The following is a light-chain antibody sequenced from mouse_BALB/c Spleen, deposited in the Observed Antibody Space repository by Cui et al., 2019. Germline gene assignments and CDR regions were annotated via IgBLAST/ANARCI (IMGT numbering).Light chain of an antibody. Sequence: QIVLTQSPAIMSASPGEKVTITCSASSSVSYMHWFQQKPGTSPKLWIYSTSNLASGVPARFSSSGSGTSYSLTISRMEAEDAATYYCQQRSSYPPFGGGTKLEIK. CDR2: STS. J-gene: IGKJ1*01. CDR1: SSVSY. V-gene: IGKV4-57*01. CDR3: QQRSSYPP.